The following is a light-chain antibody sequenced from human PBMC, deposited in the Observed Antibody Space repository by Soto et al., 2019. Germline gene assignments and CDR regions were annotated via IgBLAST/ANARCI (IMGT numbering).Light chain of an antibody. V-gene: IGKV3-15*01. CDR3: QQYNSWPLT. Sequence: VVMTQFPATLSVSPGERATLSCRASQSVGSNLAWYQQKPGQAPRLLISGASTRVTGIPARFSGSGSGTAFTLTINSLQSEDFAVYYCQQYNSWPLTFGGGTTVEIK. CDR1: QSVGSN. J-gene: IGKJ4*01. CDR2: GAS.